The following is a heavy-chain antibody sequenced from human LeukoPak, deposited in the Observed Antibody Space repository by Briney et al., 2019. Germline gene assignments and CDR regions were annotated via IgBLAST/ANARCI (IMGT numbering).Heavy chain of an antibody. CDR3: ARDRRYCSSTSCYPIYYYYYMDV. CDR1: GYTFTSYG. D-gene: IGHD2-2*01. Sequence: ASVKVSCKASGYTFTSYGISWVRQAPGQGLEWMGWISAYNGNTNYAQKFQGRVTITADESTSTAYMELSSLRSEDTAVYYCARDRRYCSSTSCYPIYYYYYMDVWGKGTTVTVSS. J-gene: IGHJ6*03. CDR2: ISAYNGNT. V-gene: IGHV1-18*01.